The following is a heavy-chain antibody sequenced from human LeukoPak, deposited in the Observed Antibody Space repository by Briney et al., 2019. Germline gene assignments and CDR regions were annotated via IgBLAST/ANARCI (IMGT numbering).Heavy chain of an antibody. CDR1: GGTFSSYA. CDR3: ARSRLRTLEGIAVAGTFDY. V-gene: IGHV1-69*01. CDR2: IIPNFGTE. D-gene: IGHD6-19*01. Sequence: ASVTVSRKSSGGTFSSYAISWVRQPPGQGLERVGGIIPNFGTENYAQKFQGRVTITADESTSTAYMELSSLRSEDTAVYYCARSRLRTLEGIAVAGTFDYWGQGTLVTVSS. J-gene: IGHJ4*02.